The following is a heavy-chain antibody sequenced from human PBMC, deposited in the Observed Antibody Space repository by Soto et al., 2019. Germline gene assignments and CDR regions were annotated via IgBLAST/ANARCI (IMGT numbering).Heavy chain of an antibody. V-gene: IGHV1-18*01. Sequence: ASVKVSCKASGYTFTSYGISWVRQAPGQGLEWMGWISAYNGNTNYAQKLQGRVTMTTDTSTSTAYMELRSLRSDDTAVYYCARCYDSSGYLPFDYWGQGTLVTVYS. D-gene: IGHD3-22*01. CDR3: ARCYDSSGYLPFDY. J-gene: IGHJ4*02. CDR2: ISAYNGNT. CDR1: GYTFTSYG.